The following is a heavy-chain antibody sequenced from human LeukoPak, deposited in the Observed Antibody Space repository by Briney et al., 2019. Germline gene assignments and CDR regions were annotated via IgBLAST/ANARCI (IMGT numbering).Heavy chain of an antibody. D-gene: IGHD1-26*01. Sequence: SETLSLTCAVYVRSFSGYYWSWIRQPPGKGLEWIGEINHSGSTNYNPSLKSRVTISVDTSKNQFSLKLSSVTAADTAVYYCARGRIVGATSPYDYWGQGTLVTVSS. J-gene: IGHJ4*02. CDR2: INHSGST. CDR3: ARGRIVGATSPYDY. V-gene: IGHV4-34*01. CDR1: VRSFSGYY.